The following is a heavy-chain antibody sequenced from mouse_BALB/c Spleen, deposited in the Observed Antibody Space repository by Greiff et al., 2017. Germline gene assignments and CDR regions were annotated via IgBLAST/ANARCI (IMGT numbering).Heavy chain of an antibody. CDR2: IDPANGNT. Sequence: VQLKESGAELVKPGASVKLSCTASGFNIKDTYMHWVKQRPEQGLEWIGRIDPANGNTKYDPKFQGKATITADTSSNTAYLQLSSLTSEDTAVYYCARNYGSSYRFDYWGQGTTLTVSS. CDR3: ARNYGSSYRFDY. J-gene: IGHJ2*01. CDR1: GFNIKDTY. V-gene: IGHV14-3*02. D-gene: IGHD1-1*01.